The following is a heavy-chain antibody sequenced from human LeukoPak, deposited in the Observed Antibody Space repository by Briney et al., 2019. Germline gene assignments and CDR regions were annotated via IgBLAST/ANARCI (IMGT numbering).Heavy chain of an antibody. CDR2: IYHSGST. CDR3: ARVTSRLGWFDP. J-gene: IGHJ5*02. V-gene: IGHV4-38-2*02. CDR1: GYSISSGYY. Sequence: SETLSLTCTVSGYSISSGYYWGWIRQPPGKGLEWIGSIYHSGSTYYNPSLKSRVTISVDTSKNQFSLKLSSVTAADTAVYYCARVTSRLGWFDPCGQGTLVTVSS. D-gene: IGHD1-14*01.